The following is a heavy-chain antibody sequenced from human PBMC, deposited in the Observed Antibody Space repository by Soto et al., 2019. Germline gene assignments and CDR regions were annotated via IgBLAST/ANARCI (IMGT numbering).Heavy chain of an antibody. CDR3: TREVVATGSFDP. Sequence: QVQLQESGPGLVRPSQTLSLTCIVSGASISSGVYYWSWIRQHAGGGLEWIGYVYHRGTTFYNSSLKSRVIMSVDTSKNQFSLKMNSVTAADTAVYFCTREVVATGSFDPWGQGTPVTVSS. CDR2: VYHRGTT. D-gene: IGHD5-12*01. J-gene: IGHJ5*02. CDR1: GASISSGVYY. V-gene: IGHV4-31*03.